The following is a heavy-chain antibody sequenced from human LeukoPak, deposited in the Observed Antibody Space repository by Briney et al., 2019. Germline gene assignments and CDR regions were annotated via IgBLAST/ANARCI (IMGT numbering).Heavy chain of an antibody. CDR1: GYSISSGYY. J-gene: IGHJ4*02. Sequence: PSETLSLTCTVSGYSISSGYYWGWIRQPPGKGLEWIGSIYHSGSTYYNPSLKSRVTISVDTSKNQFSLRLSSVTAADTAVYYCARFYYDILTGHRYFDYWAREPWSPSPQ. D-gene: IGHD3-9*01. CDR2: IYHSGST. CDR3: ARFYYDILTGHRYFDY. V-gene: IGHV4-38-2*02.